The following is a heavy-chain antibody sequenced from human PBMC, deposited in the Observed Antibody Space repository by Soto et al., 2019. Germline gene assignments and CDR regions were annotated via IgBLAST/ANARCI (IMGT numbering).Heavy chain of an antibody. D-gene: IGHD2-21*02. CDR3: AGGVVTRNWFDP. J-gene: IGHJ5*02. Sequence: QVQLQESGPGLVKPSQTLSLTCTVSGGSISSGGYYWSWIRQHPGKGLEWIGYIYYSGSTYYNPSLKSRGTISVDTSKNQFALKLSSVTAADTAVYYGAGGVVTRNWFDPWGQGTLVTVSS. CDR1: GGSISSGGYY. V-gene: IGHV4-31*03. CDR2: IYYSGST.